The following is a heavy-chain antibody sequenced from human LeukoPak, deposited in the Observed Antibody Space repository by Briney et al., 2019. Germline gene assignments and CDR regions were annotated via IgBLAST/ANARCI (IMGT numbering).Heavy chain of an antibody. CDR2: ISSSSYT. V-gene: IGHV3-11*06. CDR3: ARVQVTAMIFDY. CDR1: GFTFSDYY. J-gene: IGHJ4*02. D-gene: IGHD2-21*02. Sequence: GGSLRLSCAASGFTFSDYYMGWIRQAPGKGLEWVSYISSSSYTNYADSVKGRFTISRDNAKNSLYLQMNSLRAEDTAVYYCARVQVTAMIFDYWGQGTLVTVSS.